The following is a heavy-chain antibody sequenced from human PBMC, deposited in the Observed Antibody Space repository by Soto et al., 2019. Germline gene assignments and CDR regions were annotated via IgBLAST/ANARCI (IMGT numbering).Heavy chain of an antibody. CDR3: AREGTGGDYSGDY. Sequence: QVQLVGSGGGVVQPRRSLSLSCAASGFSFETYGMHWVRQAPGNGLDWVAVSSWDETSKYYSDSVKGRFTISRDNSKNILFLQMNSLRVEDTAVYYCAREGTGGDYSGDYWGQGTLVTVSS. CDR2: SSWDETSK. CDR1: GFSFETYG. D-gene: IGHD7-27*01. V-gene: IGHV3-30*03. J-gene: IGHJ4*02.